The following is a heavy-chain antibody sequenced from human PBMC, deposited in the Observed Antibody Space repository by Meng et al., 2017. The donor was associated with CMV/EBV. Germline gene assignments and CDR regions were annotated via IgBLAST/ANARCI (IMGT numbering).Heavy chain of an antibody. CDR3: ARDSYDQTYYYYGMDV. J-gene: IGHJ6*02. Sequence: GGSLRLSCAASGFTFSSYSMNWVRQAPGKGLEWVSSISSSSSYIYYADSVKGRFTISRDNAKNSLYLQMNSLRAEDTAVHYCARDSYDQTYYYYGMDVWGQGTTVTVSS. V-gene: IGHV3-21*01. CDR1: GFTFSSYS. D-gene: IGHD3-3*01. CDR2: ISSSSSYI.